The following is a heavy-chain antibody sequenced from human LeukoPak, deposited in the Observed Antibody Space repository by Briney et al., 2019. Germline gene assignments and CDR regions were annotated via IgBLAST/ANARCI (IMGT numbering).Heavy chain of an antibody. CDR1: GFTFSTFT. J-gene: IGHJ4*02. D-gene: IGHD3-3*01. CDR3: ASNYDLDY. Sequence: GGSLRLSCAASGFTFSTFTMNWVRQAPGEGLEWVSSISSSSSYIYYADSVKGRFTISRDNAQSTLYLQMSSLRAEDTAVYYCASNYDLDYWGQGTLVTVSS. V-gene: IGHV3-21*06. CDR2: ISSSSSYI.